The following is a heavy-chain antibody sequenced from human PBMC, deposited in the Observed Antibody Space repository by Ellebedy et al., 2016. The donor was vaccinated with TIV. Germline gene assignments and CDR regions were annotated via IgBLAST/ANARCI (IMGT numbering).Heavy chain of an antibody. J-gene: IGHJ4*02. CDR2: IRGSGGST. Sequence: PGGSLRLSCAASGFTFSSYAMSWVRQAPGKGLEWVPVIRGSGGSTYYADSVKGRFTISRDNSKNTLYVQMNSLRAEDTAVYYCAKGSVGNSIPLDHWGQGTLVTVSS. D-gene: IGHD2-15*01. CDR3: AKGSVGNSIPLDH. V-gene: IGHV3-23*01. CDR1: GFTFSSYA.